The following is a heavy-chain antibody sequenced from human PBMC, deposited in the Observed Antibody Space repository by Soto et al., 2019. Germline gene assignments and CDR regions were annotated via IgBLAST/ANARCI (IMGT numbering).Heavy chain of an antibody. CDR3: VKALRGYSYGYDAFDI. J-gene: IGHJ3*02. D-gene: IGHD5-18*01. V-gene: IGHV3-64D*06. Sequence: GGSLRLSCSASGFTFSSYAMHWVRQAPGKGLEYVSAISSNGGSKYYADSVKGRFTISRDNSKNTLYLQMSSLRAEDTAVYYCVKALRGYSYGYDAFDIWGQGKMVTVSS. CDR1: GFTFSSYA. CDR2: ISSNGGSK.